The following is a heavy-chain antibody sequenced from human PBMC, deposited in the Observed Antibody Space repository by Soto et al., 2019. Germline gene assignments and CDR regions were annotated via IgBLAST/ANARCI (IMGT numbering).Heavy chain of an antibody. CDR1: GGSISSSIYY. Sequence: PSETLSLTCTVSGGSISSSIYYWGWIRQPPGKGLEWIGSIYYSGSTYYNPSLKGRFTISRDNSKNTLYLQMNSLRAEDTAVYYCAKDTYYHDSSGYYVLDYWGQGTLVTVSS. CDR3: AKDTYYHDSSGYYVLDY. J-gene: IGHJ4*02. D-gene: IGHD3-22*01. V-gene: IGHV4-39*02. CDR2: IYYSGST.